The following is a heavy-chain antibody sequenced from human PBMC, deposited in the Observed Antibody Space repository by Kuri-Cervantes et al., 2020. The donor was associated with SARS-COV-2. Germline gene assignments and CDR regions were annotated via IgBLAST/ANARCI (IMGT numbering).Heavy chain of an antibody. Sequence: ASVKVSCKASGYTFTSYGISWVRQAPGQGLEWMGWISAYNGNTNYAQKLQGRVTMTTDTSTSTAYMELRSLRSDDTAVYYCAGDRQGGRIRITIFGVASYGMDVWGQGTTVTVSS. V-gene: IGHV1-18*04. D-gene: IGHD3-3*01. CDR3: AGDRQGGRIRITIFGVASYGMDV. J-gene: IGHJ6*02. CDR1: GYTFTSYG. CDR2: ISAYNGNT.